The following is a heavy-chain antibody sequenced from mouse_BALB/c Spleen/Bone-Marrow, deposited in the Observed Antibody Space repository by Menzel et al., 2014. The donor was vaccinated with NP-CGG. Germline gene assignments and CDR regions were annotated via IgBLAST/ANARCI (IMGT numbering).Heavy chain of an antibody. D-gene: IGHD2-10*02. J-gene: IGHJ2*01. V-gene: IGHV1-63*02. CDR1: GYTFTNYR. CDR2: IYPGGGYT. Sequence: QVQLQQSGAGLVRPGTSVKLSCKASGYTFTNYRLSWVKQRPGHGLEWIGGIYPGGGYTNFNERFKGKAKLTADTSSSTAYMQLSSLTSEHSAVYFCAREAYGNYDRFIDYWGQGTTLTVSS. CDR3: AREAYGNYDRFIDY.